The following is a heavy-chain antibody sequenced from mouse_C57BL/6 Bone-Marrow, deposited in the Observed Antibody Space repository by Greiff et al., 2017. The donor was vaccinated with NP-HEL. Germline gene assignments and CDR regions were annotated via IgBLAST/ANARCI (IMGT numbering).Heavy chain of an antibody. CDR1: GYTFTSYG. Sequence: VQLQQSGAELARPGASVKLSCKASGYTFTSYGISWVKQTPGQGLEWIGEIYPGSGNTYYNEKFKGKATLTADKSSSTAYMELRSLTSEDSAVYFCARGGYWGQGTTLTVSS. CDR3: ARGGY. J-gene: IGHJ2*01. V-gene: IGHV1-81*01. CDR2: IYPGSGNT.